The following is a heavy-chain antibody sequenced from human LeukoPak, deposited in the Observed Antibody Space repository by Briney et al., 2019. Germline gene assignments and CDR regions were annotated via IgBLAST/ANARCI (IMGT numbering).Heavy chain of an antibody. V-gene: IGHV3-30*18. CDR1: GFTFSSYG. J-gene: IGHJ4*02. Sequence: QDGGSLRLSCAASGFTFSSYGMHWVRQAPGKGLEWVAVISYDGSNKYYADSVKGRFTISRDNSKNTLYLQMNSVRAEDTAVYYCAKLPSYCSSTSCYASSAYWGQGTLVTVSS. CDR3: AKLPSYCSSTSCYASSAY. D-gene: IGHD2-2*01. CDR2: ISYDGSNK.